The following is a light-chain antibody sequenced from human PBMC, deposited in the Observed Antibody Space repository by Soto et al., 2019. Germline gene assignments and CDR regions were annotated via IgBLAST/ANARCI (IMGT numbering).Light chain of an antibody. CDR3: QQSFNSPLT. CDR2: AAS. Sequence: DIQMTQSPSSLSASVGDRVTITCRANQSINSFLNWYQQKPGKAPKFLIYAASSLQGGVPSRFSGSGSGTDFILTISSLQPEDVATYFCQQSFNSPLTFGGGTKVDI. J-gene: IGKJ4*01. CDR1: QSINSF. V-gene: IGKV1-39*01.